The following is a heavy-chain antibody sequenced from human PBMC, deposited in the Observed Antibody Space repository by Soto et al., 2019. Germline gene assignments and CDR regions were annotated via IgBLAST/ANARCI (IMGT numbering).Heavy chain of an antibody. J-gene: IGHJ3*02. CDR2: IYYSGST. D-gene: IGHD3-3*01. CDR3: ARQEPPGGSIFGVVIIRGGAFDI. Sequence: PSETLSLTCTVSGGSISSSSYYWGWIRQPPGKGLEWIGSIYYSGSTYYNPSLKSRVTISVDTSKNRFSLKLSSVTAADTAVYYCARQEPPGGSIFGVVIIRGGAFDIWGQGTMVTVSS. V-gene: IGHV4-39*01. CDR1: GGSISSSSYY.